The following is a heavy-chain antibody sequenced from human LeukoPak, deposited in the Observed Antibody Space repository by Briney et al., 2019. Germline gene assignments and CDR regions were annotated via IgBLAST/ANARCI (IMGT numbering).Heavy chain of an antibody. CDR3: VRAVAGKWELPPRLDY. CDR2: INHSGST. Sequence: PSETLSLTCAVYGGSFSGYYWSWIRQPPGKGLEWIGEINHSGSTNYNPSLKSRVTISVDTSKNQFSLKLSSVTAADTAVYYCVRAVAGKWELPPRLDYWGQGTLVTVSS. J-gene: IGHJ4*02. V-gene: IGHV4-34*01. CDR1: GGSFSGYY. D-gene: IGHD1-26*01.